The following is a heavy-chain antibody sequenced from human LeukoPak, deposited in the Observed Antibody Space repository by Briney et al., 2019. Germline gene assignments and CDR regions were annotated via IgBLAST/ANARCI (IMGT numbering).Heavy chain of an antibody. CDR3: AKTFYYDSSGPGEWNWFDP. V-gene: IGHV1-18*01. CDR2: ISAYNGNT. CDR1: GGTFSSYA. J-gene: IGHJ5*02. Sequence: GASVKVSCKASGGTFSSYAISWVRQAPGQGLEWMGWISAYNGNTNYAQKLQGRVTMTTDTSTSTAYMELRSLRSDDTAVYYCAKTFYYDSSGPGEWNWFDPWGQGTLVTVSS. D-gene: IGHD3-22*01.